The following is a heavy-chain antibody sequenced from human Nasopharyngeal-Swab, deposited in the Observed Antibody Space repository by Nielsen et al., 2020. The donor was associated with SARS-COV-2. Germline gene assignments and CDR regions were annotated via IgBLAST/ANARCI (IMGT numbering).Heavy chain of an antibody. CDR3: ARGLGQYYYDSSDYYFFDY. Sequence: SETLSLTCAVSGGSFSGYYWSWIRQPPGKGLEWIGEINHSGSTNYNPSLKSRVTISVDTSKNQFSLKLSSVTAADTAVYYCARGLGQYYYDSSDYYFFDYWGQGTLVTVSS. V-gene: IGHV4-34*01. J-gene: IGHJ4*02. CDR2: INHSGST. D-gene: IGHD3-22*01. CDR1: GGSFSGYY.